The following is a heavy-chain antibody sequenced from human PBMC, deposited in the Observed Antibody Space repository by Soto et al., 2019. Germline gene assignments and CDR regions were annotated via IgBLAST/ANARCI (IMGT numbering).Heavy chain of an antibody. CDR3: AAGDTVTFYYYYGMDV. D-gene: IGHD4-4*01. J-gene: IGHJ6*02. CDR1: GFTFTSSA. CDR2: IVVGSGIT. Sequence: WASVKVSCKASGFTFTSSAVQWVRQARGQRLEWIGWIVVGSGITNYAQKFQERVTITRDMSTSTAYMELSSLRSEDTAVYYCAAGDTVTFYYYYGMDVWGQGTTVTVSS. V-gene: IGHV1-58*01.